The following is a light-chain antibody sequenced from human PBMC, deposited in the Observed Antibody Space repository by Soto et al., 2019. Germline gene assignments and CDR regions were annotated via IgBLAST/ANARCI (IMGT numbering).Light chain of an antibody. CDR3: QQANRFPLT. CDR2: AAS. V-gene: IGKV1-12*01. Sequence: DIQMTQSPSSVSASVGDRVTITCRASQGISSWLAWYQQKPGKAPKLLIYAASSLQSGVPSRFSGSGSGTDFTLTISSLQPEDCQQANRFPLTFGGGTKVEIK. J-gene: IGKJ4*01. CDR1: QGISSW.